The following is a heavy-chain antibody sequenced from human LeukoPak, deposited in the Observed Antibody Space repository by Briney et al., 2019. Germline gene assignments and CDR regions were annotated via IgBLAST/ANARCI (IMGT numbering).Heavy chain of an antibody. CDR2: IKQDGSDK. CDR3: ARDQAQWLAADAFDI. D-gene: IGHD6-19*01. Sequence: GGSLRLSCAASGFTFSNFWMSWVRRAPGKGLEWVANIKQDGSDKYYVDSVKGRFTISRDNAESSLYLQMNSLRAEDTAVYYCARDQAQWLAADAFDIWGQGTMVTVSS. CDR1: GFTFSNFW. V-gene: IGHV3-7*03. J-gene: IGHJ3*02.